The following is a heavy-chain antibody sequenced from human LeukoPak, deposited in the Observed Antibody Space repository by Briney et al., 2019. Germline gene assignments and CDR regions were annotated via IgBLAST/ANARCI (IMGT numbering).Heavy chain of an antibody. D-gene: IGHD6-6*01. J-gene: IGHJ5*02. Sequence: ASVKVSCKVSGYTLTELSMRWVRQAPGKGLEWMGGFDPEDGETIYAQKFQGRVTMTEDTSTDTAYMELSSLRSEDTAVYYCATLGPYSSSRWFDPWGQGTLVTVSS. CDR1: GYTLTELS. CDR2: FDPEDGET. CDR3: ATLGPYSSSRWFDP. V-gene: IGHV1-24*01.